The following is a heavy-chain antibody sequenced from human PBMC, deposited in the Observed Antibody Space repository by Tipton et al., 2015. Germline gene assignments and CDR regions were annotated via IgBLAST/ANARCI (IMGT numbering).Heavy chain of an antibody. CDR3: AREVSGVWSFDC. D-gene: IGHD6-19*01. Sequence: GLVKPSQTLSLTCAISGDRVSSDTATWTWIRQSPSRGFEWLGRTYYRANWYTEYAASVKGRINIDADTSKNHFSLHLNSVTPEDAAVYFCAREVSGVWSFDCWGQGTLVTVS. CDR2: TYYRANWYT. CDR1: GDRVSSDTAT. J-gene: IGHJ4*02. V-gene: IGHV6-1*01.